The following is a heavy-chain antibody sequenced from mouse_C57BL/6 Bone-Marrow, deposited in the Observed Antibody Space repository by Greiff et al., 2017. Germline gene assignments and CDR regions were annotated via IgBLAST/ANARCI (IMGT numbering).Heavy chain of an antibody. D-gene: IGHD2-4*01. J-gene: IGHJ2*01. V-gene: IGHV1-62-2*01. CDR2: FYPGSGSM. CDR1: GYIFTEYT. CDR3: AKHERYYYYEGYCDY. Sequence: VQLQQSGAELVKPGASVKLSCKASGYIFTEYTIHWVKQRSGQGLEWIGWFYPGSGSMKYNERFKDKATLTADKSSNTVYMELSRLTSEDSAVYFCAKHERYYYYEGYCDYWDQGTTLTVSS.